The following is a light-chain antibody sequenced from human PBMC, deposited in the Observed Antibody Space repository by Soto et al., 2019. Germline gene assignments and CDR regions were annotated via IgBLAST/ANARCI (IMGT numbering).Light chain of an antibody. CDR3: QQYNSYAST. Sequence: DMQMTQSPSSLSASVGDRVTIACRASQSISTYLNWLQQKPGKAPKLLIYDASSLESGVPSRFSGSGSGTEFTLTISSLQPDDFATYYCQQYNSYASTFGQGTRLEIK. CDR1: QSISTY. J-gene: IGKJ5*01. CDR2: DAS. V-gene: IGKV1-5*01.